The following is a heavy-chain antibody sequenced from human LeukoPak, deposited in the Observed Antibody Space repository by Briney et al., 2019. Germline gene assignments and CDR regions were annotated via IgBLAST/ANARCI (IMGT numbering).Heavy chain of an antibody. CDR3: AKEAYYYDSSGFYYGGAFDI. CDR1: GFTFSSYA. Sequence: PGGSLRLSCAASGFTFSSYAMSWVRQAPGKGLEWVSAISGSGGSTYYADSVKGRFTISRDNSKNTLCLQVNSLRAEDTAVYYCAKEAYYYDSSGFYYGGAFDIWGQGTMVTVSS. V-gene: IGHV3-23*01. D-gene: IGHD3-22*01. J-gene: IGHJ3*02. CDR2: ISGSGGST.